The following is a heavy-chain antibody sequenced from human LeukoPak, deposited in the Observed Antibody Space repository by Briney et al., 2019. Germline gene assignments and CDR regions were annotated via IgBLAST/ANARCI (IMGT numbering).Heavy chain of an antibody. CDR2: ISYSGLT. V-gene: IGHV4-39*02. Sequence: SETLSLTCSVFGGTISSSNDYWAWIRQPPGKGLECIGGISYSGLTYYNPSLESRVTLSIDTSQNQFSLKLNSVTAADTAVYYCVREILYCSGGSCYRGPFDNWGQGTLVTVSA. J-gene: IGHJ4*02. D-gene: IGHD2-15*01. CDR3: VREILYCSGGSCYRGPFDN. CDR1: GGTISSSNDY.